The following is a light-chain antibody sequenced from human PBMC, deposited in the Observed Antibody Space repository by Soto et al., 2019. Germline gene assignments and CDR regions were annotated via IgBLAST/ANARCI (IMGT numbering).Light chain of an antibody. V-gene: IGKV3-15*01. CDR1: RTVSSN. J-gene: IGKJ1*01. CDR2: GAS. CDR3: QQSYSTPWT. Sequence: IVFTHSPSSLSVSTGERATLSCRASRTVSSNLAWYQQTPGQAPRLLIYGASTRANGIPARFSGSGSGTEFTLTISSLQPEDFATYYCQQSYSTPWTFGQGTKVDIK.